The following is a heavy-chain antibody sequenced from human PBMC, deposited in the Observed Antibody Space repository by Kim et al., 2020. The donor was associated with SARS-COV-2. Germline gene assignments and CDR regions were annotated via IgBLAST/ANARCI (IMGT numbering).Heavy chain of an antibody. D-gene: IGHD6-6*01. V-gene: IGHV3-30*04. CDR1: GFTFSSYA. CDR3: ARDFVHNFDY. Sequence: GGSLRLSCAASGFTFSSYAMHWVRQAPGKGLEWVAVISYDGSNKYYADSVKGRFTISRDNSKNTLYLQMNSLRAEDTAVYYCARDFVHNFDYWGQGTLVTVSS. CDR2: ISYDGSNK. J-gene: IGHJ4*02.